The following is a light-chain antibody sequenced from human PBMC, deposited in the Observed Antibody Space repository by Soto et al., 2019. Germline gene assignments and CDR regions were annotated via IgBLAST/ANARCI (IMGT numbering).Light chain of an antibody. CDR3: QVWDSSSDVV. CDR2: YDS. CDR1: NIGSKS. Sequence: YELTQPPSVSVAPGKTARITCGGNNIGSKSVHWYQQKPGQAPVLVIYYDSDRPSGIPERFSGSNSGNTATLTISRVEAGDEADYYCQVWDSSSDVVFGGGTKVTVL. J-gene: IGLJ2*01. V-gene: IGLV3-21*04.